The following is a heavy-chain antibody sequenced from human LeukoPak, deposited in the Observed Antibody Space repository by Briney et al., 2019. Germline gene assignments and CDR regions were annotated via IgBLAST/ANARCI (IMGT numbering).Heavy chain of an antibody. J-gene: IGHJ4*02. V-gene: IGHV3-23*01. Sequence: GGSLRLSCAASGFTFSSYAMSWVRQAPGKGLEWVSAISGSGGSTYYADSVKGRFTISRDNSKNTLYLQMNSLRAEDTAVYYCAKDVAPHYYYYDSSGYYDYWGQGTLVTVSS. CDR1: GFTFSSYA. CDR2: ISGSGGST. CDR3: AKDVAPHYYYYDSSGYYDY. D-gene: IGHD3-22*01.